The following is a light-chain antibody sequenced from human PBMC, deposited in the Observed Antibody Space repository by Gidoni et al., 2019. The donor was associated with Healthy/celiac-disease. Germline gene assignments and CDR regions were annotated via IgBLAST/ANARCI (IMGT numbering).Light chain of an antibody. V-gene: IGKV3-20*01. Sequence: EIELTQSPGTLSLSPGERATLSCRASQSVSSSYLAWYQQKPGQAPRLLIYGASSRATGIPDRFSGSGSGTDFTLTISRLEPEDFAVYYCQQYGSSRLTFGPGTKVDIK. CDR2: GAS. J-gene: IGKJ3*01. CDR3: QQYGSSRLT. CDR1: QSVSSSY.